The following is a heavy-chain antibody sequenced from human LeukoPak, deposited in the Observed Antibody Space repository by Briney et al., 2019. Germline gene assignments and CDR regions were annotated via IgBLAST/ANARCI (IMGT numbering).Heavy chain of an antibody. CDR1: GFTFSNAW. Sequence: GGSLRLSCAGSGFTFSNAWLNWVRQAPGKGLEWVGLIKSKTGGGTTDYAAPVKGRFTISRDDSKNMLYLQMSSLKAEDTAEYYCTTGGGGDGFDIWGQGTMVTVSS. CDR2: IKSKTGGGTT. D-gene: IGHD1-26*01. V-gene: IGHV3-15*01. CDR3: TTGGGGDGFDI. J-gene: IGHJ3*02.